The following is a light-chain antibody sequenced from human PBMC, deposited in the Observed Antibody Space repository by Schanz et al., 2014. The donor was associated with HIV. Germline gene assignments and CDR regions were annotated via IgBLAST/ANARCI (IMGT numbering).Light chain of an antibody. J-gene: IGLJ3*02. Sequence: NFMLTQPHSVSESPGKTVAIPCTRSSGSIASDSVQWYRHRPGSAPTVVIYGNDQRVSGVPDRFSGSKSGNTASLTISGLQAEDEADYFCSSYTSSSTLVFGGGTKLTVL. CDR1: SGSIASDS. CDR3: SSYTSSSTLV. CDR2: GND. V-gene: IGLV6-57*04.